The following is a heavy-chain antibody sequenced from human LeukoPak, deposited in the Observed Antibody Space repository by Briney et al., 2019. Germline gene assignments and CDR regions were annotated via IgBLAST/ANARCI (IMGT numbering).Heavy chain of an antibody. CDR1: GFTFSNYG. D-gene: IGHD3-10*01. CDR3: AKHTYYYGSGTHLDY. CDR2: ISAGGGST. J-gene: IGHJ4*02. V-gene: IGHV3-23*01. Sequence: GGSLRLSCAASGFTFSNYGMSWVRQAPGKGLEWVSTISAGGGSTYYADSVTGWFTISRDNSKNTLYLQMNSLRAEDTAVYYCAKHTYYYGSGTHLDYWGQGTLVTVSS.